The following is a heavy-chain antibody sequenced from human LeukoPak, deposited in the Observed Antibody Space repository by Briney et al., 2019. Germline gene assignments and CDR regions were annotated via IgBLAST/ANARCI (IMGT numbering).Heavy chain of an antibody. Sequence: ASVKVSCKASGYIFTGYYMHWVRQAPGQGLEWMGWINPNSGGTNYAQKFQGRVTMTRDTSISTAYMELSRLRSDDTAVYYCARGWDTAMPMVSYYYYYYMDVWGKGTTVTVSS. D-gene: IGHD5-18*01. CDR2: INPNSGGT. V-gene: IGHV1-2*02. CDR1: GYIFTGYY. CDR3: ARGWDTAMPMVSYYYYYYMDV. J-gene: IGHJ6*03.